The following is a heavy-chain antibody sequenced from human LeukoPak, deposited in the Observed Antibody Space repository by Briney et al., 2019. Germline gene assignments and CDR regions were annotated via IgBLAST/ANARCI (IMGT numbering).Heavy chain of an antibody. V-gene: IGHV4-59*12. CDR1: GGSISSYY. D-gene: IGHD6-13*01. CDR2: IYYSGST. CDR3: ARGHYTSSWFLFDY. J-gene: IGHJ4*02. Sequence: SETLSLTCTVSGGSISSYYWSWIRQPPRKGLEWIGYIYYSGSTNYNPSLKSRVTISVDKSKNQFSLMLSSVTAADTSVYYCARGHYTSSWFLFDYWGQGTLVTVSS.